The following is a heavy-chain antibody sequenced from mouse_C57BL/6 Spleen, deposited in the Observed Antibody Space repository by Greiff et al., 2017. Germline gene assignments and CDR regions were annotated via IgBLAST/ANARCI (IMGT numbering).Heavy chain of an antibody. V-gene: IGHV5-4*03. CDR3: AREGDYGSRSAMDY. D-gene: IGHD1-1*01. CDR1: GFTFSSYA. Sequence: DAMLVESGGGLVKPGGSLKLSCAASGFTFSSYAMSWVRQTPEKRLEWVATISDGGSYTYYPDNVKGRFTISRDNAKNNLYLQMSHLKSEDTAMYYCAREGDYGSRSAMDYWGQGTSVTVSS. J-gene: IGHJ4*01. CDR2: ISDGGSYT.